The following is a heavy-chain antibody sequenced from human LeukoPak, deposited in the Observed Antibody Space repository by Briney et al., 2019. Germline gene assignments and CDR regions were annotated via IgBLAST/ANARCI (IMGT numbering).Heavy chain of an antibody. J-gene: IGHJ3*02. D-gene: IGHD6-6*01. V-gene: IGHV3-30*03. CDR3: ARGVSSIAARWGAFDI. CDR2: ISYDGSNK. CDR1: GFTFSSYG. Sequence: GRSLRLSCAASGFTFSSYGMHWVRQAPGKGLEWVAVISYDGSNKYYADSVKGRFTISRDNSKNTLYLQMNSLRAEDTAVYYCARGVSSIAARWGAFDIWGQGTMVTVSS.